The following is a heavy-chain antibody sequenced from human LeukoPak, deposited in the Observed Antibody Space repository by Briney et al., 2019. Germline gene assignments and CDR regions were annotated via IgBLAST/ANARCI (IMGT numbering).Heavy chain of an antibody. CDR2: IYYSGST. Sequence: SETLSLTCTDPGGSISSYYWSWIRQPPGKGLEWIGYIYYSGSTNYNPSLKSRVTISVDTSKIQFYLQLSSVTAADTAVYYCARGYSYGYRWFDPWGQGTLVSVSS. D-gene: IGHD5-18*01. CDR3: ARGYSYGYRWFDP. CDR1: GGSISSYY. V-gene: IGHV4-59*01. J-gene: IGHJ5*02.